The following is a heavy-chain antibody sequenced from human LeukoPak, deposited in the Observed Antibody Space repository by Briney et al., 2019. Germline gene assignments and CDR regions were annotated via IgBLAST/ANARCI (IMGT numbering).Heavy chain of an antibody. CDR1: GFTFTSYG. J-gene: IGHJ4*02. Sequence: GGSLRLYCAASGFTFTSYGMHWVRQAPGKGLEWVAAISNDGNKKYYSDSVKGRFTISRDNSKTTLYLQMNSLRVEDTAVYYCTKDYYSGSVSYTDYWGQGALVTVSS. D-gene: IGHD3-10*01. CDR2: ISNDGNKK. V-gene: IGHV3-30*18. CDR3: TKDYYSGSVSYTDY.